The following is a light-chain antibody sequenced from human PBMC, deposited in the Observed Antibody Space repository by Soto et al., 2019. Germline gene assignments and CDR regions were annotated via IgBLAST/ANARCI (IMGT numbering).Light chain of an antibody. CDR1: QSVRSSY. CDR2: GAS. Sequence: EIFMTQSPATLSVSLWEIATLSCRASQSVRSSYLAWYQQKPGQAPRLLIYGASTRATGIPARFSGSGSGTEFTLTISSLQPDDFATYYCHQYKTYWTFGHGTKVDIK. CDR3: HQYKTYWT. V-gene: IGKV3D-7*01. J-gene: IGKJ1*01.